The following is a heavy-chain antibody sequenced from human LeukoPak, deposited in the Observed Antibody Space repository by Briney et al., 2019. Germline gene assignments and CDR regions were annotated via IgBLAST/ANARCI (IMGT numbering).Heavy chain of an antibody. J-gene: IGHJ1*01. V-gene: IGHV4-59*08. CDR2: IYYSGST. CDR3: ARPADYYDSSGSFQH. CDR1: GGSISSYY. D-gene: IGHD3-22*01. Sequence: SETLSLTCTVSGGSISSYYWSWIRQPPGKGLEWIGYIYYSGSTNYNPSLKSRVIISLDTSKNQFSLKLSSVTAADTAVYYCARPADYYDSSGSFQHWGQGTLVTVSS.